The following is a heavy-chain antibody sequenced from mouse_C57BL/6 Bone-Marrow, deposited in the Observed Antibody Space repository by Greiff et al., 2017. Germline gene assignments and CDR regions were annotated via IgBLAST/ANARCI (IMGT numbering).Heavy chain of an antibody. CDR3: ARRGITTVVATNAMDY. CDR2: IYPGSGST. J-gene: IGHJ4*01. D-gene: IGHD1-1*01. Sequence: VQLQQPGAELVKPGASVKMSCKASGYTFTSYWITWVKQRPGQGLEWIGDIYPGSGSTNYNEKFTSKATLTVDTSSSTAYRQLSSLTSEDSAVYYCARRGITTVVATNAMDYWGQGTSVTVSS. V-gene: IGHV1-55*01. CDR1: GYTFTSYW.